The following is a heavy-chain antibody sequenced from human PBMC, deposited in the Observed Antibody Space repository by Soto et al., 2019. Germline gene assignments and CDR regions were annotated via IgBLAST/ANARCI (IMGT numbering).Heavy chain of an antibody. Sequence: SVKVSCKASGGTFSSYAISWVRQTPGQGLEWMGGIIPIFGTANYAQEFQGRVTITADESTSTAYMELSSLRSEDTAVYYCARDKSGIAVAGTWFDPWGQGTLVTVSS. J-gene: IGHJ5*02. CDR3: ARDKSGIAVAGTWFDP. V-gene: IGHV1-69*13. CDR2: IIPIFGTA. CDR1: GGTFSSYA. D-gene: IGHD6-19*01.